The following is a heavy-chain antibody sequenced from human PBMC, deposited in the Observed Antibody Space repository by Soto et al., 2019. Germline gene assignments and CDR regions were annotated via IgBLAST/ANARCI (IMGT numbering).Heavy chain of an antibody. Sequence: QITLKESGPTLVNPTQTLTLTCTFSGFSLNTGGVGVGWIRQPPGKALEWLTVIYWNDDKRYRPSLKSRLTITKGTSKNQVVLTMTNMDPVDTATYYCVYSIRYCDSTRCYRGMDVWGQGTTVTVSS. CDR3: VYSIRYCDSTRCYRGMDV. V-gene: IGHV2-5*01. J-gene: IGHJ6*02. CDR1: GFSLNTGGVG. D-gene: IGHD2-2*02. CDR2: IYWNDDK.